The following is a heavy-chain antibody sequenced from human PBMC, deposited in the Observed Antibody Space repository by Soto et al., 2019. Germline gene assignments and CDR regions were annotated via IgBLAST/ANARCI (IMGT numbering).Heavy chain of an antibody. D-gene: IGHD3-22*01. CDR2: IYYSGST. CDR1: GGSISSYY. CDR3: ARGYSSGYYFDY. J-gene: IGHJ4*02. Sequence: QVQLQESGPGLVKPSETLSLTCTVSGGSISSYYWSWIRQPPGKGLEWIGYIYYSGSTNYNPSLKSRVTISVDTSKNQFSLKLSSVTAADTDVYYCARGYSSGYYFDYWGQGTLVTVSS. V-gene: IGHV4-59*01.